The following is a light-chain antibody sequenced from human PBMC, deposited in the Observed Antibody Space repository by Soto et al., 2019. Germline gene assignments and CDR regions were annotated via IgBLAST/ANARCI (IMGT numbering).Light chain of an antibody. Sequence: DIQMTQSPSYLSASVEDRVIITCRASQSISNHLNWYQQKPGKAPKLLIFAAYSLQSGVTSRFSGSRSGPDFTLTISSLQPEDFATYYCQQSYSSPPTFGQGTKVDIK. V-gene: IGKV1-39*01. CDR3: QQSYSSPPT. CDR1: QSISNH. CDR2: AAY. J-gene: IGKJ1*01.